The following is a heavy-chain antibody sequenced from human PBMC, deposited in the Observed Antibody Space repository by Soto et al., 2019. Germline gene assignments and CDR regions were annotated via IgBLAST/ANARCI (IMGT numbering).Heavy chain of an antibody. D-gene: IGHD1-26*01. CDR3: AKGFVVGATTNYYGMDV. CDR2: ISGSGGST. Sequence: GGSLRLSWGASGFTFSSYARSWVRQAPGKGLEWVSAISGSGGSTYYADSVKGRFTISRDNSKNTLYLQMNSLRAEDTAVYYCAKGFVVGATTNYYGMDVWGQGTTVTVS. CDR1: GFTFSSYA. V-gene: IGHV3-23*01. J-gene: IGHJ6*02.